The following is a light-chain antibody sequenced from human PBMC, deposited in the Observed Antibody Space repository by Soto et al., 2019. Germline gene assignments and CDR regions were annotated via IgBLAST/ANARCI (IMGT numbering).Light chain of an antibody. CDR2: AAS. CDR3: QQSYSMPT. V-gene: IGKV1-39*01. CDR1: QSISRA. J-gene: IGKJ5*01. Sequence: DIQMAQSPSSLSASVGDRVTITCRASQSISRALNWYQQKPGKAPKLLIYAASSLQSGVPSRFSGSGSGTDFTLTISSLQPEYFATYYCQQSYSMPTFGQGTRLEIK.